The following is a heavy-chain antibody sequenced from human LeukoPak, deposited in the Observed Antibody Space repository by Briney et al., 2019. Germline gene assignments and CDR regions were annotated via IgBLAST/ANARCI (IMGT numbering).Heavy chain of an antibody. J-gene: IGHJ5*02. V-gene: IGHV4-59*12. CDR2: IYYSGAT. CDR1: GGSISSYY. Sequence: PSETLSLTCTVSGGSISSYYWSWIRQPPGKGLEWIGYIYYSGATNYSPSLKSRVTISLDTSKNQFSLKLSSVTAADTAVYYCAKSIAEDQRIDPWGQGTLVTVSS. CDR3: AKSIAEDQRIDP. D-gene: IGHD6-6*01.